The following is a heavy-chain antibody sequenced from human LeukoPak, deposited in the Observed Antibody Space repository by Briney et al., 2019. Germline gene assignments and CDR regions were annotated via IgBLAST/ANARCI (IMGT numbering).Heavy chain of an antibody. CDR2: IYISGNT. CDR1: GGSISSFY. V-gene: IGHV4-4*07. J-gene: IGHJ4*02. Sequence: SETLSLTCTVSGGSISSFYWSWIRQPAGKGLEWIGRIYISGNTNYNPSLKSRVTMSVDTSKNQFSLKLSSVTAADTAVYYCAREVVVAATYDYWGQGTLVTVSS. D-gene: IGHD2-15*01. CDR3: AREVVVAATYDY.